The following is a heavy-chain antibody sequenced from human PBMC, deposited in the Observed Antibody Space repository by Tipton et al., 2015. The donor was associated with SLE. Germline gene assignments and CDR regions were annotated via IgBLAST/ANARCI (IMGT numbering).Heavy chain of an antibody. CDR2: IHKSGST. D-gene: IGHD2-15*01. Sequence: TLSLTCNVSGASITNYFWTWIRQPPGKGLEWIGNIHKSGSTNYNTSLRRRVTILIDTSKNQFSLGLSSVTAADTAVYYCARAEGSWDAFDIWGQGTMVTVSS. CDR3: ARAEGSWDAFDI. CDR1: GASITNYF. V-gene: IGHV4-4*09. J-gene: IGHJ3*02.